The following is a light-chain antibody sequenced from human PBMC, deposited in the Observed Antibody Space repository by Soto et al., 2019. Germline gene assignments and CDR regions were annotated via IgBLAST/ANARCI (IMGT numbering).Light chain of an antibody. Sequence: VLTQSPVTLSISPRERATLSCRASQSFRGLLAWYQQKPGQAPRLLIYDAYNRATGIPPRFSGSGSGTDFTLTISSLEPEDSAVYYCQQRHMWPITFGQGTRLEIK. V-gene: IGKV3-11*01. CDR3: QQRHMWPIT. CDR1: QSFRGL. CDR2: DAY. J-gene: IGKJ5*01.